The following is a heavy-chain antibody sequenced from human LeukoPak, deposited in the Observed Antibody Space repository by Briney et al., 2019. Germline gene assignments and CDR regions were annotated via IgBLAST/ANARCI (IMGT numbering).Heavy chain of an antibody. D-gene: IGHD1-1*01. CDR1: GFTFSSYG. V-gene: IGHV3-30*02. CDR2: IRYDGSNK. Sequence: PGGSLRLPCAASGFTFSSYGMHWVRQAPGKGLEWVAFIRYDGSNKYYADSVKGRFTISRDNSKNTLYLQMNSLRAEDTAVYYCAKRMGWNDEYFDYWGQGTLVTVSS. J-gene: IGHJ4*02. CDR3: AKRMGWNDEYFDY.